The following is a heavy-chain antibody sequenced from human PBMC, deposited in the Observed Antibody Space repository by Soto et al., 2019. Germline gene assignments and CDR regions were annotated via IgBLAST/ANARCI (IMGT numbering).Heavy chain of an antibody. CDR3: AMTGYYGGFWFDP. J-gene: IGHJ5*02. D-gene: IGHD3-9*01. CDR1: GFTFSSYW. V-gene: IGHV3-7*01. Sequence: EVQLVESGGGLVQPGGSLRLSCAASGFTFSSYWMSWVRQAPGKGLEWVANIKQDGSEKYYVDSVKGRFTISRDNAKNSLYLQMNSLRAEDTAVYYCAMTGYYGGFWFDPWGQGTLVTVSS. CDR2: IKQDGSEK.